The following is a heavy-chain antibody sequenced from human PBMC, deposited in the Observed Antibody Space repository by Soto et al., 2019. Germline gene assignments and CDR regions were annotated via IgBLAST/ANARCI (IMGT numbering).Heavy chain of an antibody. CDR2: SYYSGTT. V-gene: IGHV4-39*01. D-gene: IGHD1-20*01. CDR1: GASISVHSYY. Sequence: QLQLQEAGPGLVAPSQALSLTCTVSGASISVHSYYLTAIRQPPGKGLEWIGSSYYSGTTYFNPSLKSRATISVVTSTQQFSLRLTSVTAADTAIYYCTRRYNRNDNYFAPWGPGALVTVSS. CDR3: TRRYNRNDNYFAP. J-gene: IGHJ5*02.